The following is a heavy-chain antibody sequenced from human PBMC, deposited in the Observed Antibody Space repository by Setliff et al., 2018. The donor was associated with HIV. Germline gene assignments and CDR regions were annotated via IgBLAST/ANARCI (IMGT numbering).Heavy chain of an antibody. CDR1: TDSFSNRGFY. Sequence: TSETLSLTCTVSTDSFSNRGFYWGWVRQPPGRGLEWIGSVYYSGSTYYNPSLKSRVTISVDTSKNQFSLKLTSVTAADTAVYYCASRVPAARHFDYWGQGTLVTVSS. J-gene: IGHJ4*02. CDR3: ASRVPAARHFDY. CDR2: VYYSGST. V-gene: IGHV4-39*07. D-gene: IGHD2-2*01.